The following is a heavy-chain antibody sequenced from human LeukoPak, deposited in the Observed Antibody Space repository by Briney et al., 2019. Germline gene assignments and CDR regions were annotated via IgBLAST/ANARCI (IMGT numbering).Heavy chain of an antibody. CDR2: IYSGGST. CDR1: GFTFTDYW. V-gene: IGHV3-53*01. Sequence: GGSLRLSCAASGFTFTDYWMSWVRQAPGKGLEWVSVIYSGGSTYYADSVKGRFTISRDNSKNTLYLQMNSLRAEDTAVYFCARGGFNCSTATCYPNWFDPWGQGTLVTVSS. D-gene: IGHD2-2*01. J-gene: IGHJ5*02. CDR3: ARGGFNCSTATCYPNWFDP.